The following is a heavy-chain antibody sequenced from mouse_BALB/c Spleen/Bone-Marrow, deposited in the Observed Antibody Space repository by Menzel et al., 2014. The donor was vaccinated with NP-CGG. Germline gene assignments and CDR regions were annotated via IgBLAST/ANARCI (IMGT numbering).Heavy chain of an antibody. CDR1: GYTFTVYW. CDR3: ALATASPFAY. Sequence: QSGAGLAKPGDSVKMSCKASGYTFTVYWIHWVQQRPGQGLEWIGYINPSTAYTEYNQKFKDKTTWTADKSSTTAYMQLSSLTSEDSAVYYCALATASPFAYWGQGTQVTVP. D-gene: IGHD1-1*01. V-gene: IGHV1-7*01. CDR2: INPSTAYT. J-gene: IGHJ3*01.